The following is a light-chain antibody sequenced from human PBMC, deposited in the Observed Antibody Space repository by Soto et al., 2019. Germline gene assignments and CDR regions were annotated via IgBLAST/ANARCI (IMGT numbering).Light chain of an antibody. J-gene: IGKJ4*01. CDR1: QSISTS. Sequence: IQMTQSPSTLSASAGDRVTITCRASQSISTSLAWYQQKPGQAPNVLIYKASSLQTGVPSRFSGSGSGTEFTLTISSLQPDDFATYYCQQYKSYPVTFGGGTKVEIK. CDR3: QQYKSYPVT. V-gene: IGKV1-5*03. CDR2: KAS.